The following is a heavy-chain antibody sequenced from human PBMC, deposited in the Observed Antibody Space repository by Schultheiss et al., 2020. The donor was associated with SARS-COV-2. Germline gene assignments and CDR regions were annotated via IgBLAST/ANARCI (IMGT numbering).Heavy chain of an antibody. V-gene: IGHV4-61*01. CDR1: GGSVSSGSYY. J-gene: IGHJ6*02. CDR3: ARGLGLAYCGGDCLIYYYGMDV. Sequence: SETLSLTCTVSGGSVSSGSYYWSWIRQPPGKGLEWIGYIYYSGSTNYNPSLKSRVTISVDTSKNQFSLKLSSVTAADTAVYYCARGLGLAYCGGDCLIYYYGMDVWGQGTTVTVSS. D-gene: IGHD2-21*02. CDR2: IYYSGST.